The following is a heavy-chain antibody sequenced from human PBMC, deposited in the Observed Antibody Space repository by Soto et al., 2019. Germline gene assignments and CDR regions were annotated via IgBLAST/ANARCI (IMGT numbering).Heavy chain of an antibody. CDR2: IYDSGST. V-gene: IGHV4-30-4*01. CDR3: AREVIPLTTDWYFDL. CDR1: GGSISGGVGGLYY. Sequence: QLQLRESGPGLVKPSETLSLTCTVSGGSISGGVGGLYYWTWLRQPPGKGLEWIGSIYDSGSTYYTPSLKRRVTISVDTSKNQFSLRLSSVTAADTAVYYCAREVIPLTTDWYFDLWGRGTLVTVSS. J-gene: IGHJ2*01. D-gene: IGHD4-17*01.